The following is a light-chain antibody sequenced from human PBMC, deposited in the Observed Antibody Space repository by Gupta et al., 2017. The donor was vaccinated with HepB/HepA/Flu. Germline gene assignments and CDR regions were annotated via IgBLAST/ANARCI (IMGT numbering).Light chain of an antibody. CDR2: ATS. CDR3: QQTYSVPLT. CDR1: QRASRY. V-gene: IGKV1-39*01. Sequence: DIQMTQSPSSLSASVGDRVTITCRASQRASRYLNWYQQKPGKAPKLLIYATSSLQSGVPSRFSGSGSGTHFTLTISSLQPEDFATYYCQQTYSVPLTFGGGTKLEIK. J-gene: IGKJ4*01.